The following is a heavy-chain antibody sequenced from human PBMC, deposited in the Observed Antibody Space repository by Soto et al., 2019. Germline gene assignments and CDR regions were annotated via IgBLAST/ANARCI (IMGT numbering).Heavy chain of an antibody. CDR2: IYPGDSDT. V-gene: IGHV5-51*01. J-gene: IGHJ5*02. Sequence: GESLKISCKGSGYSFTSYWIGWVRQMPGKGLEWMGIIYPGDSDTRYSPSFQGQVTISADKSISTAYLQWSSLKASDTAMYYCARHGCTNGVCYKGTFDPWGQGTLVTVSS. D-gene: IGHD2-8*01. CDR3: ARHGCTNGVCYKGTFDP. CDR1: GYSFTSYW.